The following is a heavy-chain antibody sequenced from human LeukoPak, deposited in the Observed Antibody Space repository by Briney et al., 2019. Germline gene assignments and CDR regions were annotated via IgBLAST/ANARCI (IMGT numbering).Heavy chain of an antibody. J-gene: IGHJ4*02. CDR1: GGTFSSYA. CDR2: IIPILGIA. Sequence: ASVKVSCKASGGTFSSYAISWVRQAPGQGLEWVGRIIPILGIANYAQKFQGRVTITADKSTSTAYMELSSLRSEDTAVYYCATSTWGRYYDSSGYSSGLVDYWGQGTLVTVSS. D-gene: IGHD3-22*01. V-gene: IGHV1-69*04. CDR3: ATSTWGRYYDSSGYSSGLVDY.